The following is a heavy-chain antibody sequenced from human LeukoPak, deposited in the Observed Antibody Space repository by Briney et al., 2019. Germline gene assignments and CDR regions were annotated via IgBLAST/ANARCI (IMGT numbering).Heavy chain of an antibody. J-gene: IGHJ6*02. CDR2: FDPEDGET. CDR1: GYTLTELS. D-gene: IGHD2-2*01. Sequence: ASVKVSCKVSGYTLTELSMHWVRQAPGKGLEWMGGFDPEDGETIYAQKFQGRATMTEDTSTDTAYMELSSLRSEDTAVYYCATYCSSTSCYSREPYYYYGMDVWGQGTTVTVSS. V-gene: IGHV1-24*01. CDR3: ATYCSSTSCYSREPYYYYGMDV.